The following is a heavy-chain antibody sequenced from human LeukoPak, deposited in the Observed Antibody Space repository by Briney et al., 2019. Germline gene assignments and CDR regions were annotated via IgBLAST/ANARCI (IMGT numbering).Heavy chain of an antibody. CDR2: INHSGGT. D-gene: IGHD3-16*01. Sequence: SETLSLTCAVYGGSLSNYYWSWIRQPPGKGLEWIGEINHSGGTNYNPSLKSRVTISVDTSKNQFSLKLTSVTAADTAVYYCAREGEDAVDYWGQGTLVTVSS. CDR3: AREGEDAVDY. CDR1: GGSLSNYY. V-gene: IGHV4-34*01. J-gene: IGHJ4*02.